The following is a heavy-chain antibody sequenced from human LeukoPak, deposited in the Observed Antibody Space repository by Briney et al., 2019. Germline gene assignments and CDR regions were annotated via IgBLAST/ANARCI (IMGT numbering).Heavy chain of an antibody. J-gene: IGHJ3*02. CDR2: IYYSGST. Sequence: SETLSLTCTVSVRSISRYYWRWNPQPPGKGPESIGYIYYSGSTNYNPSLKSRVTISVDTSKNQFSLNLTSVSAADTAVYYCARDVFPYYGLLPGPNEAFDIWGQGTRVTVSS. D-gene: IGHD3-9*01. CDR3: ARDVFPYYGLLPGPNEAFDI. CDR1: VRSISRYY. V-gene: IGHV4-59*12.